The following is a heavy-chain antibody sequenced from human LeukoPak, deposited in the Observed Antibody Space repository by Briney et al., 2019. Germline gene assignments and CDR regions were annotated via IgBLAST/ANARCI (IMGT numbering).Heavy chain of an antibody. Sequence: GGSLRLSCAASGFTFSSYWMSWVRQAPGKGLEWVANIKQDGSEKYYVDSVKGRFTISRDNAKNSLYLQMNSLRAGDTAVYYCASNMVVVAATRIYYYYYGMDVWGQGTTVTVSS. V-gene: IGHV3-7*01. CDR3: ASNMVVVAATRIYYYYYGMDV. CDR1: GFTFSSYW. J-gene: IGHJ6*02. D-gene: IGHD2-15*01. CDR2: IKQDGSEK.